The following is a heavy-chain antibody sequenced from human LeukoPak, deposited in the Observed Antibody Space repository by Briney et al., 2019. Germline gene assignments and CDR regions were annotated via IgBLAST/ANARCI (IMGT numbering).Heavy chain of an antibody. CDR1: GFTFSSYW. D-gene: IGHD3-3*01. CDR2: INSDGSST. V-gene: IGHV3-74*01. CDR3: AREGITIFGVALYYFDY. J-gene: IGHJ4*02. Sequence: GGSLRLSCAASGFTFSSYWMHWVRQAPGKGLVWVSRINSDGSSTSYADSVKGRFTISRDNAKNTLYLQVNSLRAEDTAVYYCAREGITIFGVALYYFDYWGQGTLVTVSS.